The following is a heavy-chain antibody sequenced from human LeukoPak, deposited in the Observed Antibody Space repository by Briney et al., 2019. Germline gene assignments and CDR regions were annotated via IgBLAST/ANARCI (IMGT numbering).Heavy chain of an antibody. Sequence: SQTLSLNCTVSGGSISSGGYYWSWIRQHPGKGLEWIGYIYYSGSTYYNPSLKSRVTISVDTSKNQFSLKLSSVTAADTAVYYCARGGYSGYVDYWGQGTLVTVSS. J-gene: IGHJ4*02. D-gene: IGHD5-12*01. CDR3: ARGGYSGYVDY. V-gene: IGHV4-31*03. CDR1: GGSISSGGYY. CDR2: IYYSGST.